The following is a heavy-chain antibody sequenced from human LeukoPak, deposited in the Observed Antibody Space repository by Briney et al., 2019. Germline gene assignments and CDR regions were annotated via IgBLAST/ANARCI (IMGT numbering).Heavy chain of an antibody. J-gene: IGHJ4*02. V-gene: IGHV3-30*18. Sequence: PGGSLRLSCAASGFTFSSYGMHWVRQAPGKGLEWVAVISYDGSNKYYADSVKGRFTISRDNSKNTLYLQMNSLRAEDTAVYYCAKDAELLYGGNYFDYWGQGTLVTVSS. CDR2: ISYDGSNK. CDR1: GFTFSSYG. D-gene: IGHD4-23*01. CDR3: AKDAELLYGGNYFDY.